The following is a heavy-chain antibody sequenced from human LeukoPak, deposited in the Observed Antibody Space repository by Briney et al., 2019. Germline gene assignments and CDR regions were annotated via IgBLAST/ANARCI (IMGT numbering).Heavy chain of an antibody. V-gene: IGHV4-31*11. Sequence: SGTLSLTCAVSGGSISSGGYYWSWIRQHPGKGLEWIGYIYYSGSTYYNPSLKSRVTISVDTSKNQFSLKLSSVTAADTAVYYCARADSMVRGVIPATYFDYWGQGTLVTVSS. CDR2: IYYSGST. J-gene: IGHJ4*02. CDR3: ARADSMVRGVIPATYFDY. CDR1: GGSISSGGYY. D-gene: IGHD3-10*01.